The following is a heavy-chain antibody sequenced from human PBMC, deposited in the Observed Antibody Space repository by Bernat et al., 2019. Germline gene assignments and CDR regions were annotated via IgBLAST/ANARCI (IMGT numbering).Heavy chain of an antibody. D-gene: IGHD3-16*01. CDR3: ARERGTVSLGPDY. V-gene: IGHV3-33*01. CDR1: GFTFSSYG. CDR2: IWYDGSNK. J-gene: IGHJ4*02. Sequence: QVQLVESGGGVVQPGRSLRLSCAASGFTFSSYGMHWVRQAPGKGLEWVAVIWYDGSNKYYADSVKGRFTISRDNSKNTLYLQMNSLRAEDTAVYYCARERGTVSLGPDYWGQGTLVTVSS.